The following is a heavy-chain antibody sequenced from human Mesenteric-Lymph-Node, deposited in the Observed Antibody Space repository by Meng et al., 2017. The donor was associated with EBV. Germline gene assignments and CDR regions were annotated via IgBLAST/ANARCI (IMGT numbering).Heavy chain of an antibody. V-gene: IGHV4-59*01. CDR3: ARGGYGDFVKWFDP. J-gene: IGHJ5*02. CDR2: MYYSGST. D-gene: IGHD4-17*01. Sequence: QVRLQESGRGLAKPLGTLSLPCSCPGGSMGSYYWSWIRQPPGKGLECIGYMYYSGSTNYNPSLKSRVTIEVDTSKNQFSLKLSSVTTADTAVYYCARGGYGDFVKWFDPWGQGTLVTASS. CDR1: GGSMGSYY.